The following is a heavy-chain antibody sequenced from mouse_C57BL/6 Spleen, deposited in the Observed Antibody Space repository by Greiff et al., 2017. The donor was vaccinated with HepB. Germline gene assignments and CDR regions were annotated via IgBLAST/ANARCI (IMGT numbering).Heavy chain of an antibody. Sequence: EVKLMESGGGLVKPGGSLKLSCAASGFTFSSYAMSWVRQTPEKRLEWVATISDGGSYTYYPDNVKGRFTISRDNAKNNLYLQMSHLKSEDTAMYYCAREGYYSNYGAMDYWGQGTSVTVSS. CDR2: ISDGGSYT. D-gene: IGHD2-5*01. CDR1: GFTFSSYA. V-gene: IGHV5-4*01. CDR3: AREGYYSNYGAMDY. J-gene: IGHJ4*01.